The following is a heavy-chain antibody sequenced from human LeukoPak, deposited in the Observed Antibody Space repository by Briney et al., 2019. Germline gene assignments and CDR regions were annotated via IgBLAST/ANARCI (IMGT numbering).Heavy chain of an antibody. Sequence: QPGRSLRLSCAASGFTFDDYAMHWVRQAPGKGLEWASGISWNSGSIGYADSVKGRFTISRDNAKNSLYLQMNSLRAEDTALYYCAKDEVSNPYWYFDLWGRGTLVTVSS. V-gene: IGHV3-9*01. J-gene: IGHJ2*01. CDR3: AKDEVSNPYWYFDL. CDR2: ISWNSGSI. D-gene: IGHD1-14*01. CDR1: GFTFDDYA.